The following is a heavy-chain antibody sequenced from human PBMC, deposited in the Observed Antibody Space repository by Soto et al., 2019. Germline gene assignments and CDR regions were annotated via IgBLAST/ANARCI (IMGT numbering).Heavy chain of an antibody. V-gene: IGHV1-46*01. CDR3: ARDFAAGDH. J-gene: IGHJ4*02. CDR1: GYTFTHYY. Sequence: QVQLVQSGAEVKKPGASVKLSCRTSGYTFTHYYIHWVRQAPGQGLEWLAIINPASGSTNYAQDFTGRVTLTMETSTTTVYMELSGLRAEDTAILYCARDFAAGDHWGQGTLVTVSS. CDR2: INPASGST. D-gene: IGHD6-13*01.